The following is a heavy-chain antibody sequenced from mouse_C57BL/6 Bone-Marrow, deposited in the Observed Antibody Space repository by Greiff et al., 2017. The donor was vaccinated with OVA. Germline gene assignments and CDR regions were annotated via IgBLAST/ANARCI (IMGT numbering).Heavy chain of an antibody. D-gene: IGHD1-2*01. J-gene: IGHJ3*01. CDR2: ISDGGSYT. V-gene: IGHV5-4*01. Sequence: EVQLVESGGGLVKPGGSLKLSCAASGFTFSSYAMSWVRQTPEKRLEWVATISDGGSYTYYPDNVKGRFTISRDNAKNNLYLQMSHLKSEDTAMYYCARPDVLRRGFAYWGQGTLVTVSA. CDR1: GFTFSSYA. CDR3: ARPDVLRRGFAY.